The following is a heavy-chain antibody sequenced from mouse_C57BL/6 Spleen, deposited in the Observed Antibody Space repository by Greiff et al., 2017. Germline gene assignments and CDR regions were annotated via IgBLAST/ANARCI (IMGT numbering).Heavy chain of an antibody. J-gene: IGHJ2*01. D-gene: IGHD4-1*01. CDR3: ARQRGLGHYFDY. CDR1: GYTFTGYW. Sequence: QVQLQQSGAELMKPGASVKLSCKATGYTFTGYWIEWVKQRPGHGLEWIGEILPGSSSTNYNEKFKGKATFTADTSSNTAYMQLSSVTTEDSAIYYCARQRGLGHYFDYWGQGTTLTVSS. CDR2: ILPGSSST. V-gene: IGHV1-9*01.